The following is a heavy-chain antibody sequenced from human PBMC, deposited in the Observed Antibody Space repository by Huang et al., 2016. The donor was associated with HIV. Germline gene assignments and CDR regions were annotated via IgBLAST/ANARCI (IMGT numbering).Heavy chain of an antibody. J-gene: IGHJ6*03. Sequence: EVQLVESGGGLVQPGGSLRVSCAVSGFNFSNYAIQWVRRAPGKGLEYVSVISTGGYTYYADSVKGRFTISRDNSKNKVYLQMGSLRTEDTAVYYCARCYDSDLVYLDVWGKGTTVTVSS. D-gene: IGHD3-3*01. CDR1: GFNFSNYA. V-gene: IGHV3-64*07. CDR2: ISTGGYT. CDR3: ARCYDSDLVYLDV.